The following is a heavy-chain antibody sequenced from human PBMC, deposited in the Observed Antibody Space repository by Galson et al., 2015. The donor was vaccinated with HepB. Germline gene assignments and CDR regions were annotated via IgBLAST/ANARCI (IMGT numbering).Heavy chain of an antibody. Sequence: SVKVSCKASGYTFTYNGISWVRQAPGQGLEWMGWISVYKGRTTYAQTFQDRVSLTTNTSTSTAYMELRSLRSDDTAVYYCGRVLADTSDYYSGSYCFPVDIWGQGTTVIVSS. CDR1: GYTFTYNG. CDR3: GRVLADTSDYYSGSYCFPVDI. J-gene: IGHJ6*02. D-gene: IGHD2-21*01. V-gene: IGHV1-18*04. CDR2: ISVYKGRT.